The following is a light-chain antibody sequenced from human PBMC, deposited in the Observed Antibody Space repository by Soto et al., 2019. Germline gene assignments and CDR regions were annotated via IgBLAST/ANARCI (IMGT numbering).Light chain of an antibody. CDR1: QSVSGN. CDR2: GAS. Sequence: IVMTQSPATVSGSPGERITLSCRASQSVSGNVAWYHQKPGQPPRLLVYGASTTATDIPARFFGSGSETDFTLTITRLQSVDFGIYYCQQFNSWPRTFGQGTKVDIK. CDR3: QQFNSWPRT. V-gene: IGKV3-15*01. J-gene: IGKJ1*01.